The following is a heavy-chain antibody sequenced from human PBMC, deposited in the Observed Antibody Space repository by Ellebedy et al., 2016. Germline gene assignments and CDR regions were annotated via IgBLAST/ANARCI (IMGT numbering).Heavy chain of an antibody. J-gene: IGHJ6*02. CDR3: AKNPYSNYLYYYGMDV. D-gene: IGHD4-11*01. CDR1: GGSISSGGYY. Sequence: SETLSLTCTVSGGSISSGGYYWSWIRQHPGKGLEWIGYIYYSGSTSYNPSLESRVTISVDTSKNQFSLKLSSVTAADTAVYYCAKNPYSNYLYYYGMDVWGQGTTVTVSS. CDR2: IYYSGST. V-gene: IGHV4-31*03.